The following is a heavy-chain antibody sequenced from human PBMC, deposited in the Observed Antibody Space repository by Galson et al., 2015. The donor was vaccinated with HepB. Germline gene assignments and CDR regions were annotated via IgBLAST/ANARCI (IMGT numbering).Heavy chain of an antibody. J-gene: IGHJ4*02. Sequence: LSLTCAVYGGSFSGYYWSWIRQPPGKGLEWIGEINHSGSTNYNPSLKSRVTISVDTSKNQFSLKLSSVTAADTAVYYCARGPPLRQIGIAAAGTHGYWGQGTLVTVSS. V-gene: IGHV4-34*01. CDR2: INHSGST. CDR3: ARGPPLRQIGIAAAGTHGY. D-gene: IGHD6-13*01. CDR1: GGSFSGYY.